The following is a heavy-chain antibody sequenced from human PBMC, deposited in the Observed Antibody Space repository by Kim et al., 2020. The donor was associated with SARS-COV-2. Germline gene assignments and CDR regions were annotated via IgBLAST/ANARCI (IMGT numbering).Heavy chain of an antibody. J-gene: IGHJ5*02. CDR2: VVGSGNT. V-gene: IGHV1-58*01. Sequence: VVGSGNTNYAQKCQQRVTITRDMSTSTAYMELSSLRSEDTAVYYCAVPVTWGQGTLVTVSS. CDR3: AVPVT.